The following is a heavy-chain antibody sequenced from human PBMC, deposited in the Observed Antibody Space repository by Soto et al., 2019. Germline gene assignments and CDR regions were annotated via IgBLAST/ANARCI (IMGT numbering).Heavy chain of an antibody. D-gene: IGHD3-16*01. Sequence: TLSLTCTVSGGSISSGDYYWSWIRQPPGKGLEWIGYIYYSGSTYYNPSLKSRVTISVDTSKNQFSLKLSSVTAADTAVYYCARVSRRMLKASDIWAQGTTDTVS. CDR2: IYYSGST. V-gene: IGHV4-30-4*01. CDR1: GGSISSGDYY. CDR3: ARVSRRMLKASDI. J-gene: IGHJ3*02.